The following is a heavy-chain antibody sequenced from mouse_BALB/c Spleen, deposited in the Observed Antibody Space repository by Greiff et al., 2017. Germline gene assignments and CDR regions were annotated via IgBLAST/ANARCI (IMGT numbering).Heavy chain of an antibody. J-gene: IGHJ4*01. V-gene: IGHV5-17*02. CDR3: ARRDYDYDGGYAMDY. CDR1: GFPFSSFG. D-gene: IGHD2-4*01. CDR2: ISSGSSTI. Sequence: EVKLEESGGGLVQPGGSRKLSCAASGFPFSSFGMHWVRQAPEKGLGWVAYISSGSSTIYYADTVKGRLTITRDNPKNTLFLQMTSLRSEDTAMYYCARRDYDYDGGYAMDYWGQGTSVTVSS.